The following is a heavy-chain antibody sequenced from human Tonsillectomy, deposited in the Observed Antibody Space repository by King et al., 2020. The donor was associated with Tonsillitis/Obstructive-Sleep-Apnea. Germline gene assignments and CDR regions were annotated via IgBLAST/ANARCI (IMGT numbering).Heavy chain of an antibody. Sequence: VQLQESGPGLVKPSETLSLTCTVSGGSISSYYWSWLRQPPGKGLEWIGYIYYSGSTNSNPSLRSRVTISVDTSKNQFSLKLSSVTAADTAVYYCARDMVLEAGGDAFDIWGQGTMVTVSS. CDR3: ARDMVLEAGGDAFDI. CDR2: IYYSGST. CDR1: GGSISSYY. D-gene: IGHD2-8*01. V-gene: IGHV4-59*01. J-gene: IGHJ3*02.